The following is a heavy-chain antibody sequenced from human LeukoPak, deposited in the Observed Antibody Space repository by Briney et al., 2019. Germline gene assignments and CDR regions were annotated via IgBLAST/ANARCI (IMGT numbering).Heavy chain of an antibody. Sequence: PGGSLRLSCVASGFPFSINAMTWVRQAPGKGLECVSAITGDGATSYYADSVRGRFTISRDNSKNTLYLQMNSLRAEDTAIYYCAKAYGTNGYYQLPIDFWGQGTLVTVSS. V-gene: IGHV3-23*01. J-gene: IGHJ4*02. CDR2: ITGDGATS. D-gene: IGHD3-22*01. CDR1: GFPFSINA. CDR3: AKAYGTNGYYQLPIDF.